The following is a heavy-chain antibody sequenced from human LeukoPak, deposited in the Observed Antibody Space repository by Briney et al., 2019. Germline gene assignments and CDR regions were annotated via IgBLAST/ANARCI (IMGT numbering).Heavy chain of an antibody. Sequence: ASVKVSCKASGYSFTSHYMHWVRQAPGQGLEWMGIINPSGGSTSYAQKFQGRVTMTRDMSTSTVYMELSSLRSEDTAVYYCARDSYSGSYYIDNWFDPWGQGTLVTVSS. J-gene: IGHJ5*02. V-gene: IGHV1-46*01. CDR1: GYSFTSHY. CDR2: INPSGGST. D-gene: IGHD1-26*01. CDR3: ARDSYSGSYYIDNWFDP.